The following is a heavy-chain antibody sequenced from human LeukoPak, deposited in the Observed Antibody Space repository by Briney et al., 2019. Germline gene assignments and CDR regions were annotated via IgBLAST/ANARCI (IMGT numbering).Heavy chain of an antibody. D-gene: IGHD3-16*02. CDR3: ARDTRRDYDYVWGSYRPAHAFDI. CDR2: IYHSGST. CDR1: GGSISSGGYS. V-gene: IGHV4-30-2*01. Sequence: SQTLSLTCAVSGGSISSGGYSWSWIRQPPGKGLEWIGYIYHSGSTYYNPSLKSRVTISVDTSKNQFSLKLSSVTAADTAVYYCARDTRRDYDYVWGSYRPAHAFDIWGQGTMVTVSS. J-gene: IGHJ3*02.